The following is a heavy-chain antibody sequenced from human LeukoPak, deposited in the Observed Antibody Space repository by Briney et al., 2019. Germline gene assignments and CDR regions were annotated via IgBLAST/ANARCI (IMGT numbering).Heavy chain of an antibody. CDR3: ARAPSGSGWVV. V-gene: IGHV1-3*01. Sequence: ASVKASCKASGYTFTSYAMHWVRQAPGQRLEWMGWINACNGNTKYSQKFQGRVTITRDTSASTAYMELSSLRSEDTAVYYCARAPSGSGWVVWGQGTLVTVSS. CDR1: GYTFTSYA. D-gene: IGHD6-19*01. J-gene: IGHJ4*02. CDR2: INACNGNT.